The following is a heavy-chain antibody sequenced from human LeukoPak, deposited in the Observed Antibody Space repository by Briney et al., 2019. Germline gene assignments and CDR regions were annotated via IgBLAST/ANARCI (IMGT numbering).Heavy chain of an antibody. CDR2: FGTGGDS. Sequence: PGGSLRLPCAASGLTFSSYAMHWVRQAKGKGLEWVSAFGTGGDSYYPDSVKGRFTISRENAKNSLYLQMNSLRAGDTAVYYCARGGWSHNNWYFDLWGRGTLVTVSS. D-gene: IGHD6-19*01. J-gene: IGHJ2*01. CDR1: GLTFSSYA. V-gene: IGHV3-13*04. CDR3: ARGGWSHNNWYFDL.